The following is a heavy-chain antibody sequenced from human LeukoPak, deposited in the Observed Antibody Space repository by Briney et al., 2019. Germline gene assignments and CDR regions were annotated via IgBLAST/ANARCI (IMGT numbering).Heavy chain of an antibody. D-gene: IGHD5-24*01. CDR1: GYTLSNYG. V-gene: IGHV3-30*02. CDR2: LRGGGGKK. Sequence: PGGSLRLPCGASGYTLSNYGMHWARQAPGKGLEWVAFLRGGGGKKHYADSVKGRFTISRDSSTDTMYLQTNSVRPGDTAVYYCAKDGWVEMATKVGPYNYYFMDVWGKGTTVTVSS. CDR3: AKDGWVEMATKVGPYNYYFMDV. J-gene: IGHJ6*03.